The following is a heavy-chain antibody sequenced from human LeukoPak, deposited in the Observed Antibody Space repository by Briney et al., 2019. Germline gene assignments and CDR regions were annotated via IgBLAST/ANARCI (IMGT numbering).Heavy chain of an antibody. CDR2: IKQDGNEK. Sequence: PGGSLRLSCAASGFTFSSYWMTWVRQAPGKGLEWVGTIKQDGNEKYYVDSVKGRFTISRDNAKNSLYLQMNSLRAEDMALYYCAKGSTTVVTLGVFDYWGQGTLVTVSS. V-gene: IGHV3-7*03. CDR1: GFTFSSYW. CDR3: AKGSTTVVTLGVFDY. D-gene: IGHD4-23*01. J-gene: IGHJ4*02.